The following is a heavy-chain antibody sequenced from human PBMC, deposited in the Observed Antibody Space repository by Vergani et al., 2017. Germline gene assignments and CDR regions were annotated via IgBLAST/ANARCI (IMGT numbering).Heavy chain of an antibody. CDR1: GFTFSDYY. Sequence: QVQLVESGGGLVKPGGSLRLSCAASGFTFSDYYMSWIRQAPGKGLEWVSYISSSGSTIYYADSVKGRFTISRDNAQNSLYLQMNSLRSEDTAVYYCARLVSNLEFRRWLAPVGFDYWGQGTLVTVSS. D-gene: IGHD3-3*01. J-gene: IGHJ4*02. CDR2: ISSSGSTI. CDR3: ARLVSNLEFRRWLAPVGFDY. V-gene: IGHV3-11*01.